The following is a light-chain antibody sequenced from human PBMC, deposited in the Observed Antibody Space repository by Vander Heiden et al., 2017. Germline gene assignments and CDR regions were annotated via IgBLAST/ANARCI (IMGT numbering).Light chain of an antibody. V-gene: IGKV1-39*01. Sequence: DIQMTQSPSSLSASVGDRVTITCRASQSISSYLNWYQQKPGKAPKLLIYAASSLQSGVPSRFSGSGSGTDFTLTISRLQPEDFATYYCQHSDSTPNTFGQGTKLEIK. CDR1: QSISSY. J-gene: IGKJ2*01. CDR3: QHSDSTPNT. CDR2: AAS.